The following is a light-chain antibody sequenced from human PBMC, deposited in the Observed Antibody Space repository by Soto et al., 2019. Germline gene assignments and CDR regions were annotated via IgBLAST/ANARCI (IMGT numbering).Light chain of an antibody. CDR1: QSISSY. CDR2: AAS. CDR3: QQSYSIPWT. Sequence: DIQMTQSPSSLSASVGDRVTITCRASQSISSYLNWYQQKPGKAPKVLIYAASSLQSGIPSRFSGSGSGTGFTLTISSLQPEDFATYYCQQSYSIPWTFGQGTKVEIK. J-gene: IGKJ1*01. V-gene: IGKV1-39*01.